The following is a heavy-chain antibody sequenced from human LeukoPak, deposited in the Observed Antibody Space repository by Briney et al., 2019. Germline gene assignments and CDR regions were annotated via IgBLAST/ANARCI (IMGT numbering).Heavy chain of an antibody. CDR1: GGSISSYY. D-gene: IGHD3-9*01. CDR3: ARDYDVLTAYPPTQLYDR. Sequence: SETLSLTCTVSGGSISSYYWSWIRQPAGKGLEWIGRIYTSGSTNYNPSLKSRVTMSVDTSKNQFSLMLNSVTAADTAVYYCARDYDVLTAYPPTQLYDRWGQVALVTVSS. V-gene: IGHV4-4*07. CDR2: IYTSGST. J-gene: IGHJ5*02.